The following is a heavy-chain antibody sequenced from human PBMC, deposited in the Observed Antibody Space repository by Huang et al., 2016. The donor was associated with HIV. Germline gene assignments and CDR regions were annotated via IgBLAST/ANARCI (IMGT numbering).Heavy chain of an antibody. CDR3: ARAGGFEI. CDR2: IKIDGRTT. J-gene: IGHJ3*02. CDR1: GFKFSHYW. D-gene: IGHD2-15*01. V-gene: IGHV3-74*01. Sequence: EEHLVESGGGLVQPGGSLRLSCEASGFKFSHYWMQLVRQAPGKGLRGVSRIKIDGRTTDYADSVKGRCTISRDNAKNTLYLQMSSLTAEDTAIYYCARAGGFEIWGQGTVVTVSS.